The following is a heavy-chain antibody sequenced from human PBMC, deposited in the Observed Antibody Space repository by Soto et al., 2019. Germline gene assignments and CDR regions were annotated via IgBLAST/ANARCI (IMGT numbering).Heavy chain of an antibody. CDR3: ARGPRYCSSTSCYPYYYYYGMDV. CDR2: INHSGST. V-gene: IGHV4-34*01. J-gene: IGHJ6*02. Sequence: LSETLSLTCAVYGGSFSGYYWSWIRQPPGKGLEWIGEINHSGSTNYNPSLKSRVTISVDTSKNQFSLKLSSVTAADTAVYYCARGPRYCSSTSCYPYYYYYGMDVWGQGTTVTVSS. D-gene: IGHD2-2*01. CDR1: GGSFSGYY.